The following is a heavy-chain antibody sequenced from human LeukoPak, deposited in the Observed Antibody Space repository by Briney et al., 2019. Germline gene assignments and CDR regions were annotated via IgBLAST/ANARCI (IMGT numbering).Heavy chain of an antibody. D-gene: IGHD3-3*01. CDR2: IYYSGST. CDR1: GGSISSGGYY. Sequence: SQTLSLTCTVSGGSISSGGYYWSWIRQHPGKGLEWIGYIYYSGSTYYNPSLRSRVTISVDTSKNQFSLKLSSVTAADTAVYYCARVPTSWDFWSGYYWHAFDIWGQGTMVTVSS. V-gene: IGHV4-31*03. CDR3: ARVPTSWDFWSGYYWHAFDI. J-gene: IGHJ3*02.